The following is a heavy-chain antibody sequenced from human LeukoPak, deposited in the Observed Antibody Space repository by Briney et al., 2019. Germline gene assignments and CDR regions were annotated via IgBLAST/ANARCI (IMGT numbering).Heavy chain of an antibody. CDR3: ARLLTVLIAAAGRLEIDY. CDR2: ISAYNGNT. CDR1: GYTFTSYG. Sequence: ASVKDSCKASGYTFTSYGISWVRQAPGQGLEWMGWISAYNGNTNYAQKLQGRVTMTTDTSTSTAYMELRSLRSDDTAVYYCARLLTVLIAAAGRLEIDYWGQGTLVTVSS. V-gene: IGHV1-18*01. D-gene: IGHD6-13*01. J-gene: IGHJ4*02.